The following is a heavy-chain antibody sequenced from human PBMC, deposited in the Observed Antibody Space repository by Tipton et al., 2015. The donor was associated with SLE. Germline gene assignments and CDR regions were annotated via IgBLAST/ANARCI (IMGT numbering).Heavy chain of an antibody. Sequence: SLRLSCSASGFTFSSYAMHWVRQAPGKGLEYVSAISSNGGSTYYADSVKGRFTISRDNAKNSLYLQMNSLRAEDTAVYYCARGERRDGYNSRFGIWGQGTMVTVSS. V-gene: IGHV3-64*04. D-gene: IGHD5-24*01. J-gene: IGHJ3*02. CDR3: ARGERRDGYNSRFGI. CDR1: GFTFSSYA. CDR2: ISSNGGST.